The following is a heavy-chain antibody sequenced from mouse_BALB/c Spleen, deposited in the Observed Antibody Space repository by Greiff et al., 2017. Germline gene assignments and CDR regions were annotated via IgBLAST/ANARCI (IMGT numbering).Heavy chain of an antibody. CDR2: IDPANGNT. D-gene: IGHD2-4*01. CDR3: GSNYDFGRYYAMDY. J-gene: IGHJ4*01. V-gene: IGHV14-3*02. CDR1: GFNIKDTY. Sequence: EVQLQQSGAELVKPGASVKLSCTASGFNIKDTYMHWVKQRPEQGLEWIGRIDPANGNTKYDPKFQGKATITADTSSNTAYLQLSSLTSEDTAVYYCGSNYDFGRYYAMDYWGQGTSVTVSS.